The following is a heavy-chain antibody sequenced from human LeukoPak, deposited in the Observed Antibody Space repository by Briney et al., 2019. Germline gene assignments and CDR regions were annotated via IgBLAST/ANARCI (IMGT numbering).Heavy chain of an antibody. J-gene: IGHJ4*02. V-gene: IGHV1-69*04. CDR2: IIPILGIA. CDR3: ARDPGAYCGGDCHLDY. D-gene: IGHD2-21*02. Sequence: GASVKVSCKASGGTFSSYAISWVRQAPGQGLEWMGRIIPILGIANYAQKFQGRVTITADKSTSTAYMELSSLRSEDTAVYYCARDPGAYCGGDCHLDYWGQGTLVTVSS. CDR1: GGTFSSYA.